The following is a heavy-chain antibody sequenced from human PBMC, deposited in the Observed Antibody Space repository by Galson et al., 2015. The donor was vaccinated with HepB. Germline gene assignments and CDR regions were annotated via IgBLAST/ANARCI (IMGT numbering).Heavy chain of an antibody. V-gene: IGHV3-9*01. CDR3: AKDMVRGVIIMGFDY. Sequence: SLRLSCAASGFTFDDYAMHWVRQAPGKGLEWVSGISWNTNTIGYADSVKGRFTVSRDNAKNSLYLQMNSLRAEDTALYYCAKDMVRGVIIMGFDYWGQGTLVTVSS. J-gene: IGHJ4*02. CDR1: GFTFDDYA. D-gene: IGHD3-10*01. CDR2: ISWNTNTI.